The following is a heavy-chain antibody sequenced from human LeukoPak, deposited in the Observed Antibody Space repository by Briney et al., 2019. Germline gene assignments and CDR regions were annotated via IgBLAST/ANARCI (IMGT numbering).Heavy chain of an antibody. Sequence: GASVKVSCKASGYTFTSYDINWVRQATGQGLEWMGWMNPNSGNTGYAQKFQGRVTMTRNTSISTAYMELGSLRSEDTAVYYCARGRGNNQSKYRKLRRYYFDYWGQGTLVTVSS. CDR1: GYTFTSYD. V-gene: IGHV1-8*01. J-gene: IGHJ4*02. CDR3: ARGRGNNQSKYRKLRRYYFDY. CDR2: MNPNSGNT. D-gene: IGHD2/OR15-2a*01.